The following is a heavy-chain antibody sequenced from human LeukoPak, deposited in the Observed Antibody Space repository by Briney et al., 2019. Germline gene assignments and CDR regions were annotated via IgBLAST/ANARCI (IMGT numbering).Heavy chain of an antibody. J-gene: IGHJ4*02. CDR2: INPNSGGT. CDR3: ARDPGGLIAAAGTPDY. V-gene: IGHV1-2*04. D-gene: IGHD6-13*01. Sequence: GASVKVSCKASGYTFTGYYMHWVRQAPGQGLEWMGWINPNSGGTNYAQKFQGCVTMTRDTSISTAYMELSRLRSDDTAVYYCARDPGGLIAAAGTPDYWGQGTLVTVSS. CDR1: GYTFTGYY.